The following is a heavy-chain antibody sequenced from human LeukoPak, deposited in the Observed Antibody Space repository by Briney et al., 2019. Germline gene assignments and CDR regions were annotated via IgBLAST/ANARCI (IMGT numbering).Heavy chain of an antibody. D-gene: IGHD6-13*01. CDR2: ISGGGGST. Sequence: GGSLRLSCAASGFTFTSYSMNWVRQAPGKGLEWVSTISGGGGSTYYADSVKGRFTISRDNSKNTLYLQVNSLRAEDTAVYYCAKYGSSNPANYYYYGMDVWGQGTTVTVSS. J-gene: IGHJ6*02. CDR1: GFTFTSYS. V-gene: IGHV3-23*01. CDR3: AKYGSSNPANYYYYGMDV.